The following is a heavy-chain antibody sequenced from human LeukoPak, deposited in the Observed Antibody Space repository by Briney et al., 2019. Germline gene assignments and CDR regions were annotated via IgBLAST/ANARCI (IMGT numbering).Heavy chain of an antibody. Sequence: PGRSLRLSCAASGFTFSSYAMHWVRQAPGKGLVGVAVISYDGSNKYYADSVKGRFTISRDNSKNTLYLQMNSLRAEDTAVYYCARGRVRGGNYFDYWGQGTLVTVSS. CDR1: GFTFSSYA. CDR3: ARGRVRGGNYFDY. CDR2: ISYDGSNK. D-gene: IGHD3-16*01. J-gene: IGHJ4*02. V-gene: IGHV3-30-3*01.